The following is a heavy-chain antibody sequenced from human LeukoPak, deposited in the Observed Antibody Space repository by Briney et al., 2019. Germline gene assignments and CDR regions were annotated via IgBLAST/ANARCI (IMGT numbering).Heavy chain of an antibody. Sequence: PSETLSLTCTVSGGSISSYYWSWIRQPPGKGLEWIGCIYYSGTTNYNPSLKSRVTISVDTSKNQFSLKLSSVTAADTAVYYCARTGLNSRNFDYWGQGTLVTVSS. J-gene: IGHJ4*02. D-gene: IGHD2/OR15-2a*01. CDR3: ARTGLNSRNFDY. CDR1: GGSISSYY. V-gene: IGHV4-59*08. CDR2: IYYSGTT.